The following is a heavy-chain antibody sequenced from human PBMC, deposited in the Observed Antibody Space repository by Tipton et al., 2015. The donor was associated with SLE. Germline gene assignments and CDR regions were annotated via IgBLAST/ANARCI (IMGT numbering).Heavy chain of an antibody. CDR2: INHSGST. CDR3: ARGQGSSSSGHY. J-gene: IGHJ4*02. CDR1: GGSFSGYY. D-gene: IGHD6-6*01. V-gene: IGHV4-34*01. Sequence: TLSLTCAVYGGSFSGYYWSWIRQPPGKGLEWIGEINHSGSTNYNPSLKSRVTISVDMSKNQFSLKLSSVTAADTAVYYCARGQGSSSSGHYWGQGTLVTVSS.